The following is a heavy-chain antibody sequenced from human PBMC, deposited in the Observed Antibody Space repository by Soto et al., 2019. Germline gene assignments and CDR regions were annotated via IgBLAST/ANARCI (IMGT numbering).Heavy chain of an antibody. D-gene: IGHD3-3*01. CDR3: ASGFWSGPNNWFDP. CDR1: GGSISSGGYY. Sequence: TLSLTCTVSGGSISSGGYYWSWIRQHPGKGLEWIGYIYYSGSTYYNPSLKSRVTISVDTSKNQFSLKLSSVTAADTAVYYCASGFWSGPNNWFDPWGRGTLVTVSS. V-gene: IGHV4-31*03. CDR2: IYYSGST. J-gene: IGHJ5*02.